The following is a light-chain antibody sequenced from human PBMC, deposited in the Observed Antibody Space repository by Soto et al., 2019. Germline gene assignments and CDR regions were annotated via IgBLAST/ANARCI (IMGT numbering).Light chain of an antibody. V-gene: IGKV1-5*03. Sequence: DIQMTQSPSTLSRAVGDRVTITCQASQTISSWLAWYQQKKGKAPKLLIYKASTLKSGVPSRFSGSGSGTEFTLPISRLQPDDFSTYYCQHYNSYSEAFGQGTKVDI. CDR2: KAS. CDR1: QTISSW. CDR3: QHYNSYSEA. J-gene: IGKJ1*01.